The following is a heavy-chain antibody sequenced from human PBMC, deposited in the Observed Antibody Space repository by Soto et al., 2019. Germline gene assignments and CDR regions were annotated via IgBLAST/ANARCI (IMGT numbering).Heavy chain of an antibody. CDR1: GYTFTSYY. D-gene: IGHD2-2*01. J-gene: IGHJ4*02. CDR3: ARATVEVVVVPAARNPDY. CDR2: INPSGGST. V-gene: IGHV1-46*03. Sequence: ASVKVSCKASGYTFTSYYMHWVLQAPGQGLEWMGIINPSGGSTSYAQKFQGRVTMTRDTSTSTVYMELSSLRSEDTAVYYCARATVEVVVVPAARNPDYWGQGTLVTVSS.